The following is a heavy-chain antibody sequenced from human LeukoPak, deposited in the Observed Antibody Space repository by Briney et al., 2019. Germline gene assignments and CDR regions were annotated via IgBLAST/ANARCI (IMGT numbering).Heavy chain of an antibody. D-gene: IGHD1-7*01. CDR1: GFTFSSYA. V-gene: IGHV3-23*01. CDR2: ISGSGGST. Sequence: PGGSLRLSCAASGFTFSSYAMSWVRQAPGKGLEWVSTISGSGGSTYYTDSVKGRFTISRDDSKNTLYLQMNGLRAEDTAVYYCAKYNWNFYFDYWGQGTLVTVSS. J-gene: IGHJ4*02. CDR3: AKYNWNFYFDY.